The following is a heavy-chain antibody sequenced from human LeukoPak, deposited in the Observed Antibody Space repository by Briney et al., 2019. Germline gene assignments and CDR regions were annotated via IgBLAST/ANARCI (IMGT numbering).Heavy chain of an antibody. Sequence: PSETLSLTCAVYGGSFSGYYWSWIRQPPGKGLEWIGEINHSGSTNYNPSLKSRVTISVDTSKNQFSPKLGSVTAADTAVYYCARGLYVDTAMVYFDYWGQGTLVTVSS. J-gene: IGHJ4*02. V-gene: IGHV4-34*01. CDR2: INHSGST. CDR1: GGSFSGYY. CDR3: ARGLYVDTAMVYFDY. D-gene: IGHD5-18*01.